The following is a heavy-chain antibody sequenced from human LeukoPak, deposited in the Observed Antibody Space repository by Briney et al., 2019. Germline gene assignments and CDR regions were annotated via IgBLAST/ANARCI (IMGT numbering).Heavy chain of an antibody. CDR3: AKTDLQYCSSASCYSFDN. Sequence: PGGSLRLSCAASGFTFDDYAMHWVRQAPGKGLEWVSGITWQSGTIGYADSVRGRFSISRDNPKSFLYLQMNSLRGEDTGFYYCAKTDLQYCSSASCYSFDNWGQGTLVTVSS. J-gene: IGHJ4*02. CDR1: GFTFDDYA. V-gene: IGHV3-9*01. D-gene: IGHD2/OR15-2a*01. CDR2: ITWQSGTI.